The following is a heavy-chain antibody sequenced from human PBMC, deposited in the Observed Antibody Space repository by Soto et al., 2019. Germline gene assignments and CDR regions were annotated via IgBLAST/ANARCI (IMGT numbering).Heavy chain of an antibody. Sequence: SGPTLVNPTGTLTLTCTVSGFSLSNAKMGVTWIRQPPGKALEWLAHIFSNDEKSYSTSLKSRLTISKDTSKSQVVLTMTNMDPVDTATYYCARISRDGYNYLDYWGQGTLVTVSS. D-gene: IGHD5-12*01. CDR2: IFSNDEK. CDR1: GFSLSNAKMG. V-gene: IGHV2-26*01. CDR3: ARISRDGYNYLDY. J-gene: IGHJ4*02.